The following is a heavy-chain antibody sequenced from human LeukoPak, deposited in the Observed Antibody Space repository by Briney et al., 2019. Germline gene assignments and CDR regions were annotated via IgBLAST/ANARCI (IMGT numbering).Heavy chain of an antibody. V-gene: IGHV4-59*08. Sequence: SETLSLTCTVSGGSISSYYWSWIRQPPGKGLEWIGYIYYSGSTNYNPSLKSRVTISVDTSKNQFSLKLSSVTAADTAVYYCARHGGSGSPVYFDYWGQGTLVTVSS. D-gene: IGHD1-26*01. CDR1: GGSISSYY. CDR2: IYYSGST. CDR3: ARHGGSGSPVYFDY. J-gene: IGHJ4*02.